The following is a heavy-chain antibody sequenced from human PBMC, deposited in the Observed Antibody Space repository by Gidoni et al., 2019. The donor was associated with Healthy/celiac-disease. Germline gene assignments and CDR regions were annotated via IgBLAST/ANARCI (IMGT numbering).Heavy chain of an antibody. D-gene: IGHD3-3*01. V-gene: IGHV3-23*01. CDR1: EFTFSSYA. J-gene: IGHJ6*02. Sequence: EVQLLASGGGLVKPGESLRLSCAASEFTFSSYAMSWVRQAPGKGLGWVVVISGRGVSTSYAEPLKCRFTISRENAKNPLYRQMNSLRAEDTAVDYCAKALDFWSGYSYYYYGMDVWGQGTTFTVSS. CDR3: AKALDFWSGYSYYYYGMDV. CDR2: ISGRGVST.